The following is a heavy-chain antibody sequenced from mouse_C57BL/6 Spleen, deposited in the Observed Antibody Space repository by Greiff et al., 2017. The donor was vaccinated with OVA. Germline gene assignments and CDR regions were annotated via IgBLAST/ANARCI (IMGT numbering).Heavy chain of an antibody. CDR3: ARSPGSSSYYFDY. CDR1: GYTFTSYG. Sequence: QVHVKQSGAELARPGASVKLSCKASGYTFTSYGISWVKQRTGQGLEWIGEIYPRSGNTYYNEKFKGKATLTADKSSSTAYMELRSLTSEDSAVYFCARSPGSSSYYFDYWGQGTTLTVSS. CDR2: IYPRSGNT. V-gene: IGHV1-81*01. J-gene: IGHJ2*01. D-gene: IGHD1-1*01.